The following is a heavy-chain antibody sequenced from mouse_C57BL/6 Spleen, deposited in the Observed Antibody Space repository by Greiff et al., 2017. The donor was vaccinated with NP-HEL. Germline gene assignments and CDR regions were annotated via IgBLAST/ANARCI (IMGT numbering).Heavy chain of an antibody. Sequence: VQLQQSGPELVKPGASVKISCKASGYSFTDYNMNWVKQSNGKSLEWIGVINPNYGTTSYNQKFKGKATLTVDQSSSTAYMQLNSLISEDSAVDYCAREDDYDQYAFDYWGQGTSVTVSA. J-gene: IGHJ4*01. CDR1: GYSFTDYN. CDR3: AREDDYDQYAFDY. V-gene: IGHV1-39*01. D-gene: IGHD2-4*01. CDR2: INPNYGTT.